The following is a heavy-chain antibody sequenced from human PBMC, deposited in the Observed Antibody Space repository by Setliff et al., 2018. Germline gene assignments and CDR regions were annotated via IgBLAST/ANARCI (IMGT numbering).Heavy chain of an antibody. CDR3: RYWSGYYNNDY. V-gene: IGHV4-34*01. D-gene: IGHD3-3*01. CDR1: GESFSNNY. J-gene: IGHJ4*02. CDR2: INHSGST. Sequence: SETLSLTCSVHGESFSNNYWSWIRQTPGKGLEWIGEINHSGSTNYNPSLTSRVTISVDTSKNQFSLKLSSVTAADTAVYYCRYWSGYYNNDYWGQGTLVTVSS.